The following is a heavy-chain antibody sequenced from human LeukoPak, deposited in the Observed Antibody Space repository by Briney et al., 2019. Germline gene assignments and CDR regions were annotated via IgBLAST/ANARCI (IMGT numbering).Heavy chain of an antibody. CDR1: GGSISSSSYY. CDR2: IYYSGST. V-gene: IGHV4-39*02. J-gene: IGHJ4*02. Sequence: SETLSLTCTVSGGSISSSSYYWGWIRQPPGKGLEWIGSIYYSGSTYYNPSLKSRVTISVDTSKNQFSLKLSSVTAADTAVYYCARERRYDFWSPYGYWGQGTLVTVSS. CDR3: ARERRYDFWSPYGY. D-gene: IGHD3-3*01.